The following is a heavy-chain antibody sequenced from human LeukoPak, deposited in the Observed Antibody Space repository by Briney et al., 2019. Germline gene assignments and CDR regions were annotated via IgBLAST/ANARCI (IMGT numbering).Heavy chain of an antibody. CDR2: IYPGDSDT. D-gene: IGHD3-10*01. CDR1: GYTFTNYW. V-gene: IGHV5-51*01. J-gene: IGHJ4*02. Sequence: GESLKISCKGSGYTFTNYWIGWVRQMPGKGLEWMGIIYPGDSDTRYSPSFQGQATISADKSISTAYLQWNSLKASDTAMYYCARRNFFGSGRLFSYFDYWGQGTLVTVSP. CDR3: ARRNFFGSGRLFSYFDY.